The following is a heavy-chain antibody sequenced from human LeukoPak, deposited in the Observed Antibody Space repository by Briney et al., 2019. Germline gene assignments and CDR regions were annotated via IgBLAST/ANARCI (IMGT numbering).Heavy chain of an antibody. J-gene: IGHJ4*02. Sequence: SVKVSCKASGGTFSSYAISWVRQAPGQGLEWMGRIIPILGIANYAQKFQGRVTITADKSTSTAYMELSSLRSEDTAVYYCARSGYSSGWYPYWGQGTLVTVSS. V-gene: IGHV1-69*04. CDR3: ARSGYSSGWYPY. CDR1: GGTFSSYA. D-gene: IGHD6-19*01. CDR2: IIPILGIA.